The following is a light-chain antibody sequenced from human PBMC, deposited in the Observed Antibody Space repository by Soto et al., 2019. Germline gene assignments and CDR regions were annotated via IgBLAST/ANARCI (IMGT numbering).Light chain of an antibody. Sequence: QSALTQLASVSGSPGQSITISCSGTSSDVGGYNFVSWYQVHPGKAPRLILYDVSSRPSGVSYRFSGSKSANTASLNISRLQAGDEADYYCSSYTTTTSLVVFGGGTKLTVL. CDR1: SSDVGGYNF. CDR3: SSYTTTTSLVV. J-gene: IGLJ2*01. CDR2: DVS. V-gene: IGLV2-14*03.